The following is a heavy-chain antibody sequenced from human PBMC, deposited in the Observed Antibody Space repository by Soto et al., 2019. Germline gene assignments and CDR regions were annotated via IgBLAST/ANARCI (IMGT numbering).Heavy chain of an antibody. CDR2: ISGSGGST. V-gene: IGHV3-23*01. CDR3: AKEVSLGSTVELGY. D-gene: IGHD1-7*01. J-gene: IGHJ4*02. Sequence: VGSLRLSCAASGFTFTIFAMSWVRQSPGKGLEWVSTISGSGGSTYYADAVKGRFTISRDNSMGTLYLQMKSLRVEDTAIYYCAKEVSLGSTVELGYWGQRTLVTVSS. CDR1: GFTFTIFA.